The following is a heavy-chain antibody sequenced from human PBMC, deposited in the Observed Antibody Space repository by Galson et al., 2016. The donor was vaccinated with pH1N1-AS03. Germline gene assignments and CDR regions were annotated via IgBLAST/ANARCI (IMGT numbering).Heavy chain of an antibody. D-gene: IGHD3-10*01. V-gene: IGHV3-7*01. CDR3: TSGMVELDY. Sequence: LRLSCAASGFRFIDYWMTWVRQAPGKGLEWVANIDQDGSEKYYMDSVEGRFTISRDNAKNSLSLPINSLRSEDTAVYYCTSGMVELDYWGQGTLVTVSS. CDR1: GFRFIDYW. CDR2: IDQDGSEK. J-gene: IGHJ4*02.